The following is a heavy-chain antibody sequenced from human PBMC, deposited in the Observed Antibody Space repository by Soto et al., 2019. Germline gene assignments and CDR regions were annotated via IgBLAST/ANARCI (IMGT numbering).Heavy chain of an antibody. Sequence: SETLSLTCTVSGGSVTNGSYYWGWIRQSPGKGLEWIGSVYYRGRSYSKSPAKSRVTISVDTSKNRFSLSLNSVTASDTAVYFCVSPRHTVPTQAYFDYWGPGALVTVSS. J-gene: IGHJ4*02. CDR3: VSPRHTVPTQAYFDY. V-gene: IGHV4-39*01. CDR2: VYYRGRS. D-gene: IGHD2-2*02. CDR1: GGSVTNGSYY.